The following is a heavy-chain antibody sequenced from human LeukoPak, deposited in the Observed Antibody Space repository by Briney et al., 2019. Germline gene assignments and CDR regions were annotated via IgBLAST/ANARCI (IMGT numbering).Heavy chain of an antibody. V-gene: IGHV4-61*02. CDR1: GGSISSGSYY. CDR2: IYTSGST. CDR3: ATERGDGFWSGYYNY. Sequence: SQTLSLTCTVSGGSISSGSYYWSWIRQPAGKGLEWIGRIYTSGSTNYNPSLKSRVTISVDTSKNQFSLKLSSVTAADTAVYYCATERGDGFWSGYYNYWGQGTLVTVSS. J-gene: IGHJ4*02. D-gene: IGHD3-3*01.